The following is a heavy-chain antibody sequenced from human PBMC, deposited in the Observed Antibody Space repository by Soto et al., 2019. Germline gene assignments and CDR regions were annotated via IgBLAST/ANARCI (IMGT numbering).Heavy chain of an antibody. CDR2: INHNGYS. V-gene: IGHV4-59*08. D-gene: IGHD1-1*01. CDR1: AGSIIDYY. CDR3: ARQGYGPRHGLVDV. Sequence: QVQLQESGPGLVKPSETLSLTCNVSAGSIIDYYCSWFRQPPGKGLEWIGYINHNGYSAYNLALKRRITMSVDTSKTQSSLVLDSVTDTDTAVYYGARQGYGPRHGLVDVWGQGTTVIVSS. J-gene: IGHJ6*02.